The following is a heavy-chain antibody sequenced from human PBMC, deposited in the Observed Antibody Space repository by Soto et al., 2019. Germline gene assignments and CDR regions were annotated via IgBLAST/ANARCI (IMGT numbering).Heavy chain of an antibody. J-gene: IGHJ6*02. CDR3: ARGDATKIVVTTYYGMDV. Sequence: QVQLVQSGAEVKKPGSSVKVSCKASGGSLSNYGISWVRQAPGQGLEWMGGIIPVFGTANYAQKFQGRVTITADESTSIVYMEVTSLRSEETAVDYCARGDATKIVVTTYYGMDVWGQGTTVTVSS. D-gene: IGHD4-17*01. CDR1: GGSLSNYG. CDR2: IIPVFGTA. V-gene: IGHV1-69*12.